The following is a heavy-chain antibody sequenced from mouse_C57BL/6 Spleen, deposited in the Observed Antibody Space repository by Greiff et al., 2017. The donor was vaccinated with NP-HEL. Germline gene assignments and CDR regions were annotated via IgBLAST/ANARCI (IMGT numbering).Heavy chain of an antibody. CDR3: ARGLRPHFDY. V-gene: IGHV1-69*01. Sequence: VQLQQPGAELVMPGASVKLSCKASGYTFTSYWMHWVKQRPGQGLEWIGEIDPSDSYTNYNQKFKGKSNFTVDKSSSTAYMQLSNLTSEDSAVYYCARGLRPHFDYWGQGTTLTVSS. D-gene: IGHD1-2*01. CDR2: IDPSDSYT. CDR1: GYTFTSYW. J-gene: IGHJ2*01.